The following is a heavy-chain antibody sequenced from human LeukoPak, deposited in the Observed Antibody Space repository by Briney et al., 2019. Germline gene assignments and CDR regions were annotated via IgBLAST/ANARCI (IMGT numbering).Heavy chain of an antibody. Sequence: PGGSLRLSCAASGFTFSSYSMNWVRQAPGKGLEWVSYISSSSSTIYYADSVKGRFTISRDNAKNSLYLQMNSLKTEDTAVYYCTRGWYGYYFDYWGQGTLVTVSS. CDR1: GFTFSSYS. D-gene: IGHD6-19*01. CDR2: ISSSSSTI. CDR3: TRGWYGYYFDY. J-gene: IGHJ4*02. V-gene: IGHV3-48*01.